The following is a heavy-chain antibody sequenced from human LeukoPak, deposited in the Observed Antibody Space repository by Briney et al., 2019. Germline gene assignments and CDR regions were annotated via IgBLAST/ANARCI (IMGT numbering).Heavy chain of an antibody. Sequence: GGSLRLSCAASGFTFSYYWMSWVRQAPGKGLEWVANLNNEGSEKYYVDSVKGRFTISRDNAKNSLYLQMNSLRAEDTAVYYCAREADDGVYYFDCWGQGTLVTVSS. V-gene: IGHV3-7*01. J-gene: IGHJ4*02. CDR2: LNNEGSEK. CDR3: AREADDGVYYFDC. D-gene: IGHD5-24*01. CDR1: GFTFSYYW.